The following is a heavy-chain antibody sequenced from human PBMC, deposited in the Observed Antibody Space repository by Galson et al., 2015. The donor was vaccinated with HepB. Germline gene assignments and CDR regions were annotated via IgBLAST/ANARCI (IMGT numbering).Heavy chain of an antibody. J-gene: IGHJ6*02. D-gene: IGHD6-13*01. CDR2: IKQDGGEK. CDR3: ARRQQLVRHYYYYGMDV. Sequence: SLRLSCAASGFTFSSYWMSWVRQAPGKGLEWVANIKQDGGEKYYVDSVKGRFTISRDNAKNSLYLQMNSLRAEDTAVYYCARRQQLVRHYYYYGMDVWGQGTTVTVSS. CDR1: GFTFSSYW. V-gene: IGHV3-7*03.